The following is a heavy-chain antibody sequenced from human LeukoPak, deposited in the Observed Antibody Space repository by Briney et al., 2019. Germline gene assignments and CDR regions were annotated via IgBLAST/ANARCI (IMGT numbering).Heavy chain of an antibody. CDR3: AVTHYYASSGYYSTYY. V-gene: IGHV1-69*05. CDR2: IIPIFGTA. J-gene: IGHJ4*02. Sequence: SAKVSCKASGRTFSSYAISWVRQAPGQGLEWMGRIIPIFGTANYAQKFQGRVTITTDESTSTAYMELSSLRSEDTAVYYCAVTHYYASSGYYSTYYWVQGTLVTVSS. D-gene: IGHD3-22*01. CDR1: GRTFSSYA.